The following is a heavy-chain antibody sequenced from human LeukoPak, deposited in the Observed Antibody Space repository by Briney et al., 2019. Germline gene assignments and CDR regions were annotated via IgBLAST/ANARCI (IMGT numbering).Heavy chain of an antibody. D-gene: IGHD3-22*01. V-gene: IGHV3-53*01. Sequence: GGSLRLSCAASGFTVSSNYMSWVRQAPGKGLEWFTVIYSGGSTYYADSVKGRFTVSRDNSKYTLYLQMNSLRAEDTAVYYCAKDRDANYDSSGYSHPFDYWGQGTLVTVSS. J-gene: IGHJ4*02. CDR2: IYSGGST. CDR3: AKDRDANYDSSGYSHPFDY. CDR1: GFTVSSNY.